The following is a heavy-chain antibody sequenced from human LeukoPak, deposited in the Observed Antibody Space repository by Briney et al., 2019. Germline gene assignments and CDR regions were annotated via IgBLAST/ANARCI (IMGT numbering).Heavy chain of an antibody. Sequence: SETLSLTCTVSGGSISTYYWSWIRQPPGKGLEWIGYIYYSGSTNYNPSLKSRVTISVDTSKNQFSLKLTSVTAADTAVYYCAITNDYGDYGSLGYWGQGTLVTVSS. J-gene: IGHJ4*02. CDR1: GGSISTYY. CDR3: AITNDYGDYGSLGY. D-gene: IGHD4-17*01. CDR2: IYYSGST. V-gene: IGHV4-59*01.